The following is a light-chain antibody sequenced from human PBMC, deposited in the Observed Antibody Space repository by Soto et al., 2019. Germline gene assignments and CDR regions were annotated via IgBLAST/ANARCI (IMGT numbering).Light chain of an antibody. CDR3: QHYNSYSEA. CDR2: AAY. Sequence: DIQRTQYPSTLSASVGDRSTITCLASQSISSWLAWYQQKPGKAPKLLIYAAYSLQSGVPSRFSGSGSGTEFTLTISSLQPDDFATYYCQHYNSYSEAFGQGTKVDIK. V-gene: IGKV1-5*01. CDR1: QSISSW. J-gene: IGKJ1*01.